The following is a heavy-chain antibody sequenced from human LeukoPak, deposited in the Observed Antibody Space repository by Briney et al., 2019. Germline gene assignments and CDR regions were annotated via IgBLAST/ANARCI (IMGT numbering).Heavy chain of an antibody. J-gene: IGHJ4*02. CDR2: INPNSGGT. V-gene: IGHV1-2*02. D-gene: IGHD2-21*01. CDR3: ARAKGLGCGGDCYYVFDY. CDR1: GYTFTGYY. Sequence: ASVKVSCKASGYTFTGYYMHWVRQAPGQGLEWMGWINPNSGGTNYAQKFQGRVTMTRDTSISTAYTELSRLRSDDTAVYYCARAKGLGCGGDCYYVFDYWGQGTLVTVSS.